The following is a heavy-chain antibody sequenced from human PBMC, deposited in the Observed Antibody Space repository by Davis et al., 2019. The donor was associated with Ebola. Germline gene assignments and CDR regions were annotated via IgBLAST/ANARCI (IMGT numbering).Heavy chain of an antibody. J-gene: IGHJ4*02. CDR1: GFTVSSNY. V-gene: IGHV3-53*01. D-gene: IGHD2-15*01. CDR3: AIPDCSGANCYSVYIKN. Sequence: GGSLRLSCAASGFTVSSNYMSWVRQAPGKGLEWVSVIYSGGSTYYGDSVKGRFTISRDNSNNLLYLQMNSLRAEDTAVYYCAIPDCSGANCYSVYIKNWGQGTLVTVSS. CDR2: IYSGGST.